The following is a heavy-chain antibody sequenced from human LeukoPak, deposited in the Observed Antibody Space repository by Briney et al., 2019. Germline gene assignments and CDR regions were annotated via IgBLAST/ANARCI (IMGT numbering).Heavy chain of an antibody. CDR2: INCNDGGT. CDR1: GYTFTDYY. Sequence: GASVKVSCKASGYTFTDYYLHWVRQAPGQGLEWMGRINCNDGGTTYAQKFQGRVTMTTDTSTSTAYMELRSLRSDDTAVYYCARDLRRVAAAGTLDYWGQGTLVTVSS. J-gene: IGHJ4*02. V-gene: IGHV1-2*02. CDR3: ARDLRRVAAAGTLDY. D-gene: IGHD6-13*01.